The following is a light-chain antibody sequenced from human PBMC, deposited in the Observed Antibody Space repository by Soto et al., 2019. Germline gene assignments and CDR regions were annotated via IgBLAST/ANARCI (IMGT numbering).Light chain of an antibody. Sequence: EIVMTQSPVTLSVSPVERATLSCRASQSVTNSYLAWYQQKPGQAPRLLIFGASTRAAGIPARFSGSGSGTEFTLTISSPQSEDFAVYYCQQYNNWPPTFGQGTRLEI. CDR1: QSVTNSY. V-gene: IGKV3-15*01. CDR2: GAS. CDR3: QQYNNWPPT. J-gene: IGKJ5*01.